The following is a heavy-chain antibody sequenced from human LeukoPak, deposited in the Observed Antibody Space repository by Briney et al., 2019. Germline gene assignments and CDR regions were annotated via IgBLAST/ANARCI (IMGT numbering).Heavy chain of an antibody. J-gene: IGHJ5*02. CDR3: ARAHGDYAKWFDP. CDR1: GGSISSYY. Sequence: SETLSLTCTGSGGSISSYYWSWIRQPPGKGLEWIGYIYYSGSTNYNPSLKSRVTISVDTSKNQFSLKLSSVTAADTAVYYCARAHGDYAKWFDPWGQGTLVTVSS. D-gene: IGHD4-17*01. V-gene: IGHV4-59*01. CDR2: IYYSGST.